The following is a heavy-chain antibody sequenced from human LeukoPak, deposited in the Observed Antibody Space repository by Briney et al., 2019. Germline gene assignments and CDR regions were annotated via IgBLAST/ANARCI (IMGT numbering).Heavy chain of an antibody. CDR2: IYTSGST. D-gene: IGHD2-15*01. V-gene: IGHV4-4*07. CDR1: GGSIISYY. Sequence: PSETLSLTCTVSGGSIISYYWSWIRQPAGKGLEWIGRIYTSGSTNYNPSLKSRVTISVDKSKNQFSLKLSSVTAADTAVYYCARDPVHCSGGTCYSFAHWRQGTLVTVSS. J-gene: IGHJ4*02. CDR3: ARDPVHCSGGTCYSFAH.